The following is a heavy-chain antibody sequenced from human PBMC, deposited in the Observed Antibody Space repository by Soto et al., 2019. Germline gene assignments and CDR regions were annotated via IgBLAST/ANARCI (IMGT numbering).Heavy chain of an antibody. CDR1: GGSISSGGYY. J-gene: IGHJ3*02. D-gene: IGHD3-22*01. CDR3: ARGYYDSSGNDAFDI. CDR2: IYYSGST. V-gene: IGHV4-31*03. Sequence: SETLSLTCTVSGGSISSGGYYWSWIRQHPGKGLEWIGYIYYSGSTYYNPSLKGRVTISVDTSKNQFSLKLSSVTAADTAVYYCARGYYDSSGNDAFDIWGQGTMVTVSS.